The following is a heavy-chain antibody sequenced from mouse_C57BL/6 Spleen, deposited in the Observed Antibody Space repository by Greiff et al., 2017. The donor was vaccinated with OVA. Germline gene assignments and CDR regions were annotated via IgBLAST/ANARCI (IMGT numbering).Heavy chain of an antibody. CDR3: ARGGLITTVVAFDY. V-gene: IGHV5-17*01. Sequence: EVKLMESGGGLVKPGGSLKLSCAASGFTFSDYGMHWVRQAPEKGLEWVAYISSGSSTIYYADTVKGRFTISRDNAKNTLFLQMTSLRSEDTAMYYCARGGLITTVVAFDYWGQGTTLTVSS. D-gene: IGHD1-1*01. CDR2: ISSGSSTI. CDR1: GFTFSDYG. J-gene: IGHJ2*01.